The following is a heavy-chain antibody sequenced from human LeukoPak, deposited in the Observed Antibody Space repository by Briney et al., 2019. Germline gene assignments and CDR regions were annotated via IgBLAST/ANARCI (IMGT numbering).Heavy chain of an antibody. V-gene: IGHV3-23*01. D-gene: IGHD2-2*03. Sequence: GGSLRLSCAASGFTFSSYGMSWVRQAPGKGLEWVSAISGSGGSTYYADSVKGRFTISRDNSKNTLYLQMNSLRAEDTAVYYCAKVDSLADFFDYWGQGTLVTVSS. J-gene: IGHJ4*02. CDR1: GFTFSSYG. CDR2: ISGSGGST. CDR3: AKVDSLADFFDY.